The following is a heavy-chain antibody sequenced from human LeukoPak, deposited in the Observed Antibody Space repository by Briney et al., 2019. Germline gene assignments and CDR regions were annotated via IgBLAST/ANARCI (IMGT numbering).Heavy chain of an antibody. Sequence: GGSLRLSCAASGFTFSDYYMSWIHQAPGKGLEWVSYISSSGSTIYYADSVKGRFTISRDNAKNSLYLQMNSLRAEDTAVYYCARDVVVVPAATPTGNYYYGMDVWGQGTTVTVSS. V-gene: IGHV3-11*01. CDR3: ARDVVVVPAATPTGNYYYGMDV. J-gene: IGHJ6*02. D-gene: IGHD2-2*01. CDR2: ISSSGSTI. CDR1: GFTFSDYY.